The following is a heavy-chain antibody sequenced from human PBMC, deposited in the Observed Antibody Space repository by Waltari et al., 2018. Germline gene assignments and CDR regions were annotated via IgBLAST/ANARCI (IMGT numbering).Heavy chain of an antibody. CDR3: ATILRDFGELSAFNI. CDR2: IYPHDSDA. V-gene: IGHV5-51*03. J-gene: IGHJ3*02. D-gene: IGHD3-10*01. CDR1: GYTFTTYW. Sequence: EVQLVQSGADVKKPGESLKISCKGSGYTFTTYWIGWVRQMPEKGLEWMGNIYPHDSDAGSSPSFYGHVTIAGDKSLSTAYLQWNSLKASDTAMYYCATILRDFGELSAFNIWGQGTMVTVSS.